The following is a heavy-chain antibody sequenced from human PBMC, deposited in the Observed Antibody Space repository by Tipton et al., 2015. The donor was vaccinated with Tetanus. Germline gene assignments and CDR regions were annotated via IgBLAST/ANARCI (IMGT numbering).Heavy chain of an antibody. Sequence: SLRLSCLASGLTFSSYSMGWVRQAPGKGLEWVSAIVASGGRTHYADSVKGRFTISRGNSKDTMYLQMNSLRAEDTAIYYCAKDLRGPEAGTWYFDLWGRGTLVTVSS. CDR2: IVASGGRT. CDR1: GLTFSSYS. V-gene: IGHV3-23*01. CDR3: AKDLRGPEAGTWYFDL. D-gene: IGHD6-19*01. J-gene: IGHJ2*01.